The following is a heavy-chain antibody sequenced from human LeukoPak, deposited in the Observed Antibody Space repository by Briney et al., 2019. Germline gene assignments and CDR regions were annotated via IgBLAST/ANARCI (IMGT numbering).Heavy chain of an antibody. Sequence: PGGSLRLSCAASGFTFSSYAMSWVRQAPGKGLEWVSVVSGSGGSTYYADSVKGRFTISRDNSKNTLYLQMNSLRAGDTAVYYCAKPSRGDGLTDYWGQGTLVTVSS. D-gene: IGHD3-16*01. CDR3: AKPSRGDGLTDY. CDR1: GFTFSSYA. V-gene: IGHV3-23*01. CDR2: VSGSGGST. J-gene: IGHJ4*02.